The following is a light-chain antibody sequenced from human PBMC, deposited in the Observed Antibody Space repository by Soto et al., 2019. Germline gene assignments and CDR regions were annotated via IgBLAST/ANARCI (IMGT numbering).Light chain of an antibody. Sequence: QSVLTQPPSVSGAPGQRVTISCTGGSSHIGAGYDVHWYQQLPGKAPKLLIYGNNNRPSGVPDRFSGSKSGTSASLAITGLQAEDEADYYCQSFDSSLSASYVFGVGTQLTVL. CDR1: SSHIGAGYD. CDR3: QSFDSSLSASYV. J-gene: IGLJ7*01. CDR2: GNN. V-gene: IGLV1-40*01.